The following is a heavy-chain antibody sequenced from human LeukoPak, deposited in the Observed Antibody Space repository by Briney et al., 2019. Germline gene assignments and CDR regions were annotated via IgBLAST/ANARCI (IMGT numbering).Heavy chain of an antibody. V-gene: IGHV1-46*01. D-gene: IGHD5-12*01. J-gene: IGHJ4*02. CDR2: INPSGGST. Sequence: ASVKVSCTASGYTFTSYYMHWVRQAPGQGLEWMGIINPSGGSTSYAQKFQGRVTMTRDTSTSTVYMELSSLRSEDTAVYYCARGPITDIVVMYYFDYWGQGTLVTVSS. CDR1: GYTFTSYY. CDR3: ARGPITDIVVMYYFDY.